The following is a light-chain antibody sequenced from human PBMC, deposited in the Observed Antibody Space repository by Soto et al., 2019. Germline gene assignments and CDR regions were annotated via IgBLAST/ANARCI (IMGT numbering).Light chain of an antibody. CDR3: LQYHNLWA. J-gene: IGKJ1*01. CDR2: AAS. V-gene: IGKV1-8*01. Sequence: AIRMTQSPSSFSASTGDRVTITCRASQGISSYLAWYQQKPGKAPKLLIYAASTLQSGVPSRFSGSGSGTEFTLTISSLQPEDFTVYSCLQYHNLWAFGQGTKVDIK. CDR1: QGISSY.